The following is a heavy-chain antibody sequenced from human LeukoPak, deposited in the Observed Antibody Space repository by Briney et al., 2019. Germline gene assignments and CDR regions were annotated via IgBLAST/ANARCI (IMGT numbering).Heavy chain of an antibody. CDR3: ARDGTWYWYSSSWFSYLNWYFDL. J-gene: IGHJ2*01. D-gene: IGHD6-13*01. CDR2: IKQDGSEK. CDR1: GFTFSSYW. Sequence: GGSLRLSCAASGFTFSSYWMSWVRQAPGKGLEWVANIKQDGSEKYYVDSVKGRFTISRDNAKNSLYLQMNSLRAEDTAVYYCARDGTWYWYSSSWFSYLNWYFDLWGRGTLVTVSS. V-gene: IGHV3-7*01.